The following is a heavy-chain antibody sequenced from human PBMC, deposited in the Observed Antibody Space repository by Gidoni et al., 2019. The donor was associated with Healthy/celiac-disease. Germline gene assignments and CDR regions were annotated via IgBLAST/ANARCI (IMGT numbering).Heavy chain of an antibody. CDR1: GFTFNHTW. J-gene: IGHJ4*02. CDR2: IMSKSDGGTT. Sequence: RSLRLSCAASGFTFNHTWMSWVRQAPGKGLEWVGRIMSKSDGGTTDYAAPVKDRFTISRDDSKTTLYLQMKSLKIEDTAVYYCTISIVGATNSPFDYWGQGTLVTVSS. CDR3: TISIVGATNSPFDY. V-gene: IGHV3-15*01. D-gene: IGHD1-26*01.